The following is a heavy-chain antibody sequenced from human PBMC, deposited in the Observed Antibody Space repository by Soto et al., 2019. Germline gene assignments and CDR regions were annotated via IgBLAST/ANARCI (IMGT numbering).Heavy chain of an antibody. CDR3: ARATMVRGVPFDY. J-gene: IGHJ4*02. CDR1: GTSNRRSSYY. D-gene: IGHD3-10*01. V-gene: IGHV4-31*03. CDR2: IYYSGST. Sequence: SETLSLTCNVSGTSNRRSSYYWGWVRQPPGKGLQWIGYIYYSGSTYYNPSLKSRVTISVDTSKNQFSLKLSSVTAADTAVYYCARATMVRGVPFDYWGQGTLVTVS.